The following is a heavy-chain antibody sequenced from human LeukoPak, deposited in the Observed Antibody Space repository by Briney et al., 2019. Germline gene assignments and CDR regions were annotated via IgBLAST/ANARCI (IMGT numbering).Heavy chain of an antibody. D-gene: IGHD3-16*01. CDR2: ISSSGSTI. CDR3: ARLHYDFVWGIFDY. V-gene: IGHV3-48*03. CDR1: GFTFSSYE. Sequence: QPGGSLRLSCAASGFTFSSYEMNWVRQAPGKGLEWVSYISSSGSTIYYADSVKGRFTISRDNAKNSLYLQMNSLRAEDTAVYYCARLHYDFVWGIFDYWGQGTLVTVSS. J-gene: IGHJ4*02.